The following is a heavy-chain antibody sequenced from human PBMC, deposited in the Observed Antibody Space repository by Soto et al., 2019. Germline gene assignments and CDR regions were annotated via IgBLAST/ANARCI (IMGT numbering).Heavy chain of an antibody. J-gene: IGHJ4*02. CDR2: IYYSGNT. Sequence: QVQLQESGPGLVKPSETLSLTCTVSGGSISTYYWSWIRQPPGKGLEWIGYIYYSGNTKYNPSLTGRVTMSVDTSKSQFSLKLTSVTPADTAVYYCARGKFGELSPFDYWGQGTLVTVSS. V-gene: IGHV4-59*01. CDR1: GGSISTYY. CDR3: ARGKFGELSPFDY. D-gene: IGHD3-10*01.